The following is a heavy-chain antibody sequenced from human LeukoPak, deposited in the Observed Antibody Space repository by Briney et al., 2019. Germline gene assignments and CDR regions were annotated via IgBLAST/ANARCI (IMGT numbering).Heavy chain of an antibody. Sequence: SETLSLTCTVSGGSISAYYWSWIRQPPGKGLEWIGYIYNSGSANYNPSLQSRVTILIDTSKNQFSLKVSSVTAADTAVYYCAREAAVGTGGFDYWGQGTLVTVSS. V-gene: IGHV4-59*01. CDR1: GGSISAYY. D-gene: IGHD6-13*01. CDR2: IYNSGSA. J-gene: IGHJ4*02. CDR3: AREAAVGTGGFDY.